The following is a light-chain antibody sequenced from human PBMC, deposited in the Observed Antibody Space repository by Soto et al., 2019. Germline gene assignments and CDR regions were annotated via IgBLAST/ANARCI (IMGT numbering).Light chain of an antibody. Sequence: DIQMTQSPSALSASVGDGVTITCRASQGISTWLAWYQQKPGKAPKLLIYDASSLESGVPSRFSGSGSGTEFTLTINSLQPDDFATYYCQQYNSYRTFGQGTKVDIK. CDR1: QGISTW. V-gene: IGKV1-5*01. CDR2: DAS. J-gene: IGKJ1*01. CDR3: QQYNSYRT.